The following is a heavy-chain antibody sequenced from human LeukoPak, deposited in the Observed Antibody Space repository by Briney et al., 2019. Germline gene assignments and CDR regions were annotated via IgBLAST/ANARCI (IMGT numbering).Heavy chain of an antibody. CDR1: GGSISSGSYY. J-gene: IGHJ4*02. V-gene: IGHV4-61*02. D-gene: IGHD4-17*01. CDR3: ARAEVTTAAFFDY. CDR2: IYTSGST. Sequence: SQTLSLTCTVSGGSISSGSYYWSWIRQPAGKGLEWIGRIYTSGSTNYNPPLKSRVSTSVDTSKNQFSLKLRSVTAADTAVYYCARAEVTTAAFFDYWGQGTLVTVSS.